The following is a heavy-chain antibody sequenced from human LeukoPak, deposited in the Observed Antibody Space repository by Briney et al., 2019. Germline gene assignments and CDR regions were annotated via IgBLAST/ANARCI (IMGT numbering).Heavy chain of an antibody. J-gene: IGHJ4*02. CDR3: ARDPPLGYCSSTSCPHLDY. CDR1: GFTFSSYS. Sequence: GGSLRLSCAASGFTFSSYSMNWLRQAPGKGLEWVSSISSSSSFIYYADSVKGRFTISRDNAKNSLYLQMNSLRAEDTAVYYCARDPPLGYCSSTSCPHLDYWGQGTLVTVSS. CDR2: ISSSSSFI. D-gene: IGHD2-2*01. V-gene: IGHV3-21*01.